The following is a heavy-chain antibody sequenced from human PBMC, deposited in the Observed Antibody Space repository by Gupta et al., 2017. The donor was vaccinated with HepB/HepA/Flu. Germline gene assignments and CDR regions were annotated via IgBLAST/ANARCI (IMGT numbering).Heavy chain of an antibody. D-gene: IGHD6-13*01. Sequence: QVQLVQSGAEVKKHGASVKVSCKASGYSFTGQHIHWVRQAPGQGLEWMGWINPNSGDTNYAQKFQDWVTMSRDTSISTAYMELRSLKSDDTAIYYCARGGGIALEFDYWGQGTLVTVSS. CDR2: INPNSGDT. CDR1: GYSFTGQH. CDR3: ARGGGIALEFDY. J-gene: IGHJ4*02. V-gene: IGHV1-2*04.